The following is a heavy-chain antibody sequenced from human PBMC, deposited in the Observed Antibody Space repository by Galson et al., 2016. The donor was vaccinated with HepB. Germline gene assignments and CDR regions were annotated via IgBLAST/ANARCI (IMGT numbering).Heavy chain of an antibody. Sequence: SVKVSCKASGYTFNSFTTYTMNWVRQAPGQGLEWMGWINTNTGNPTYAQGFTGRFVFSLDTSVSTAYLQISSLKAEDTAVYYCARDPSVRLLRHFDLWGRGTLVTVSS. D-gene: IGHD6-25*01. CDR3: ARDPSVRLLRHFDL. CDR1: GYTFNSFTTYT. J-gene: IGHJ2*01. CDR2: INTNTGNP. V-gene: IGHV7-4-1*02.